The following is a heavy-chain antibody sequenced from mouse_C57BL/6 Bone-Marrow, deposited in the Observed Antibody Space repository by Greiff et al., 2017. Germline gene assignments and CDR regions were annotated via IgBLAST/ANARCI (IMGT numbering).Heavy chain of an antibody. D-gene: IGHD3-2*02. CDR2: IYPGGGYT. V-gene: IGHV1-63*01. Sequence: VQLQQSGAELVRPGTSVKMSCKASGYTFTNYWIGWAKQRPGHGLEWIGDIYPGGGYTNYNEKFKGKATLTADKSSSPAYMQFSSLTTEDSAIYYFARRAQATRAMDYWGQGTSGTVSS. J-gene: IGHJ4*01. CDR1: GYTFTNYW. CDR3: ARRAQATRAMDY.